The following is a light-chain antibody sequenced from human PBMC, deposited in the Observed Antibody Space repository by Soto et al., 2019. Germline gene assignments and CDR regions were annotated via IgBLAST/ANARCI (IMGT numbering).Light chain of an antibody. CDR3: QQYNNWPRT. CDR2: GAS. J-gene: IGKJ1*01. Sequence: EVVMTQSPDTLSVSPGERATLSCRASQSVSSNLAWYQQKLGQAPRLLIYGASTRATGIPARFSGSGSGTEFTLTISSLQSEDFAIYYCQQYNNWPRTFGQGTKVDIK. V-gene: IGKV3-15*01. CDR1: QSVSSN.